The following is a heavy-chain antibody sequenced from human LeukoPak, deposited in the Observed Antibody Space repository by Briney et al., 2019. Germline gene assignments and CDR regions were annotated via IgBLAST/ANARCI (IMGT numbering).Heavy chain of an antibody. CDR1: GYTFTNYD. CDR3: TKGSSSGSYRDY. D-gene: IGHD3-10*01. CDR2: MNPNNGNR. V-gene: IGHV1-8*01. J-gene: IGHJ4*02. Sequence: ASVKVSCKASGYTFTNYDINWVRQATGQGLEWMGWMNPNNGNRDYAQKFQGRVTMTRDTSINTAYMELSNLRSDDTAVYYCTKGSSSGSYRDYWGQGTLVTVSS.